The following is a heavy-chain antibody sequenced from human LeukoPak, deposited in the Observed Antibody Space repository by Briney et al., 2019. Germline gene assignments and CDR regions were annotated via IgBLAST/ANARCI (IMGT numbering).Heavy chain of an antibody. J-gene: IGHJ4*02. Sequence: SETLSLTCAVSGGSISSYYWSWIRPPPGKGLEWIGYIYYSGSTNYNPSLKSRVTISVDTSKNQFSLKLSSVTAADTAVYYCARGPNYYDSPYDYWGQGTLVTVSS. CDR1: GGSISSYY. CDR2: IYYSGST. D-gene: IGHD3-22*01. CDR3: ARGPNYYDSPYDY. V-gene: IGHV4-59*01.